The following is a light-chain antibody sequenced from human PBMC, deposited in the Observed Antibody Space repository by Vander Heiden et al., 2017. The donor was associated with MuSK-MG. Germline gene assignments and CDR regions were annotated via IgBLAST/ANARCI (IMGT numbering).Light chain of an antibody. V-gene: IGKV3-15*01. J-gene: IGKJ5*01. CDR3: QQYNDWPIT. Sequence: ETVMTPAPAILSVSPGERATLSCRASESVRNNLAWYQQKPGQAPRLLISGASTRATEIPARFSGSGSGTEFTLTISSLQSEDFAVYYCQQYNDWPITFGQGTRLEIK. CDR2: GAS. CDR1: ESVRNN.